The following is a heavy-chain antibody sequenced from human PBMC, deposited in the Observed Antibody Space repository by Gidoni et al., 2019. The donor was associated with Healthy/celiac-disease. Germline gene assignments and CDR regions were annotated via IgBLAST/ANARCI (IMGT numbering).Heavy chain of an antibody. CDR3: ARVCRIVVVVAATPYYYYYMDV. J-gene: IGHJ6*03. CDR2: IYTSGST. V-gene: IGHV4-61*02. Sequence: QVQLQESGPGLVKPSQTLSLTCTVSGGSISSGSYYWRWIRPPAGKGLEWIGRIYTSGSTNDNPSLKSRVTISVDTAKNQFSLKLSSVTAADTAVYYCARVCRIVVVVAATPYYYYYMDVWGKGTTVTVSS. D-gene: IGHD2-15*01. CDR1: GGSISSGSYY.